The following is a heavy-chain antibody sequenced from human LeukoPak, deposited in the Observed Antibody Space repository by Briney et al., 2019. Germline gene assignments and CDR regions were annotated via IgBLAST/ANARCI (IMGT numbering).Heavy chain of an antibody. CDR1: GYTFTSYG. CDR3: ATGYCTNGVCFYFDY. D-gene: IGHD2-8*01. J-gene: IGHJ4*02. V-gene: IGHV1-18*01. CDR2: ISAYNGNT. Sequence: ASVKVSCKASGYTFTSYGISWVRQAPGQGLEWMGWISAYNGNTNYAQKLQGRVTMTTDTSTSTAYMEPRSLRSDDTAVYYCATGYCTNGVCFYFDYWGQGTLVTVSS.